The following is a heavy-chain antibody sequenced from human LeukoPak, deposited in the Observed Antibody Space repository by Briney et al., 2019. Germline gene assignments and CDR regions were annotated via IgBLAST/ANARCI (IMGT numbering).Heavy chain of an antibody. CDR3: AREYSGSYSTRGSLDY. Sequence: PSETLSLTCTVPGGSISSYYWSWIRQPAGKGLKWIGRIYTSGSTNYNPSLKSRVTMSVDTSKNQFSLKLSSVTAADTAVYYCAREYSGSYSTRGSLDYWGQGTLVTVSS. J-gene: IGHJ4*02. V-gene: IGHV4-4*07. CDR1: GGSISSYY. D-gene: IGHD1-26*01. CDR2: IYTSGST.